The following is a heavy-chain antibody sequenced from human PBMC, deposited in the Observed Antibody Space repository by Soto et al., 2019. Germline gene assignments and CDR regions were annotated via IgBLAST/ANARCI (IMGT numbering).Heavy chain of an antibody. V-gene: IGHV4-31*03. CDR3: ARTSYDSSGTAADP. CDR1: GGSISSGGYY. D-gene: IGHD3-22*01. CDR2: IYYSGST. Sequence: QVQLQETGPGLVKPSQTLSLTCTVSGGSISSGGYYWSWIRQHPGKGLEWIGYIYYSGSTYYNPSLKSRVNISVDTSKNPFSLKLSSVTAADTAVYYCARTSYDSSGTAADPWGQGTLVTVSS. J-gene: IGHJ5*02.